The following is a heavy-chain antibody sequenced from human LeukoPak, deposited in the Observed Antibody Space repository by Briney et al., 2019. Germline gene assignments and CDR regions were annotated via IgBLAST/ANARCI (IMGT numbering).Heavy chain of an antibody. Sequence: GGSLRLSCAASGFTFSSYWMSWVRQAPGKGLEWVANIKQDGSEKYYVDSVKGRFTISRDNAKNSLYLQMNSLRAEDTAVYYCARAPTYSSGWTGYFQHWGHGTLVTVSS. V-gene: IGHV3-7*01. D-gene: IGHD6-19*01. J-gene: IGHJ1*01. CDR3: ARAPTYSSGWTGYFQH. CDR1: GFTFSSYW. CDR2: IKQDGSEK.